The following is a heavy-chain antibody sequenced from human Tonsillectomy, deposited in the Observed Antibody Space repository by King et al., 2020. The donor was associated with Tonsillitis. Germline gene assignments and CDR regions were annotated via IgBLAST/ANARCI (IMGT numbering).Heavy chain of an antibody. CDR2: IIPILGIA. Sequence: QLVQSGAEVKKPGSSVKVSCKASGGTFSSYAISWVRQAPGQGLEWMGRIIPILGIANYAQKFQGRVTITADKSTSTAYMELSSLRSEDTAVYYCEADSSYDILPGYGPRGAFDIWGQGTMSPSLQ. CDR1: GGTFSSYA. J-gene: IGHJ3*02. D-gene: IGHD3-9*01. CDR3: EADSSYDILPGYGPRGAFDI. V-gene: IGHV1-69*04.